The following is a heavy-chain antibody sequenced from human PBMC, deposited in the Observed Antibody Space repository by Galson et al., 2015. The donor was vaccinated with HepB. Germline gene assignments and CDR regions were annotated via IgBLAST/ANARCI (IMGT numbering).Heavy chain of an antibody. Sequence: SLRLSCAASAFTFSNFGMHWVRQAPGKGLEWVSVITEGGGSTYYADSVKGRFIVSRDNSKNALYLQMNSLRVEDTAVYYCAKAPGDILYYMDVWGKGTTVTVSS. CDR3: AKAPGDILYYMDV. CDR2: ITEGGGST. D-gene: IGHD3-10*01. CDR1: AFTFSNFG. J-gene: IGHJ6*03. V-gene: IGHV3-23*01.